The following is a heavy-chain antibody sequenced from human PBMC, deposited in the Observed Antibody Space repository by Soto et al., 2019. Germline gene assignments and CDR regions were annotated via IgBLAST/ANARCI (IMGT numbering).Heavy chain of an antibody. J-gene: IGHJ4*01. Sequence: ASVKLSCKSSGYIFTSYYIHWVRQAPGQGLEWMGWINPFDGSRMFAQSFQGRVTMTRDTSTSTVYMEVSSLRSEDTAVYYCSRVDPGETSPFDHWG. CDR3: SRVDPGETSPFDH. V-gene: IGHV1-46*03. CDR2: INPFDGSR. D-gene: IGHD3-10*01. CDR1: GYIFTSYY.